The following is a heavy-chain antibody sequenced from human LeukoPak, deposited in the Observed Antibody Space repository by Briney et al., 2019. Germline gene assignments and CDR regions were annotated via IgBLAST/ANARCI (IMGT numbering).Heavy chain of an antibody. V-gene: IGHV1-69*05. D-gene: IGHD6-19*01. CDR1: GGTFSSYA. Sequence: SVKVSCKASGGTFSSYATSWVRQAPGQGLELMGSSIPIFGTANYAQKFQGRVTITTDESTSTAYMELSSLRSEDTAVYYCAREAVAGTTDYWGQGTLVTVSS. CDR2: SIPIFGTA. CDR3: AREAVAGTTDY. J-gene: IGHJ4*02.